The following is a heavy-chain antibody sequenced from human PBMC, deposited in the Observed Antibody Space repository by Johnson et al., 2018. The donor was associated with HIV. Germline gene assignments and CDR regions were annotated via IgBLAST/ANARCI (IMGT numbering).Heavy chain of an antibody. J-gene: IGHJ3*02. CDR1: GFTFSDYY. D-gene: IGHD3-3*01. Sequence: VQLVESGGGLVNPGGSLRLSCAASGFTFSDYYMSWIRQAPGKGLEWVANIKQDGSEKYYVDSVKGRFTISRDNAKNSLYLQMNSLRAEDTTVYYCTTVCTIFGVVQLDAFDIWGQGTMVTVSS. CDR2: IKQDGSEK. V-gene: IGHV3-7*01. CDR3: TTVCTIFGVVQLDAFDI.